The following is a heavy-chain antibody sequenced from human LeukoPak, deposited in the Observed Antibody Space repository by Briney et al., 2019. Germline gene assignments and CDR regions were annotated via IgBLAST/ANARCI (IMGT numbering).Heavy chain of an antibody. CDR2: ISGSGGST. Sequence: GGSLRLSRVASGFXFSSYAMSWVRQAPGKGLEWVSGISGSGGSTKYADSVKGRFTISRDNSKNTLYLQMNSLRAEDTAVYYCAKDRLLVRAVISDAFDIWGQGTIVTVSS. CDR1: GFXFSSYA. CDR3: AKDRLLVRAVISDAFDI. J-gene: IGHJ3*02. V-gene: IGHV3-23*01. D-gene: IGHD3-10*01.